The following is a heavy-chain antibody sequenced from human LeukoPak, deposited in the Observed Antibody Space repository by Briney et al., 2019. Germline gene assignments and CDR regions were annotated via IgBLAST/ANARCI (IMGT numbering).Heavy chain of an antibody. D-gene: IGHD2-2*01. Sequence: GESLQISCKGSGYSFTSYWIGWVRQMPGKGLEWMGIIYAGDSDTRYSPSFQGQVTISVDKSISTAYLQWSSLQGSDTAMYYCARAIGTSQFYFYYGMDVWGQGTTVTVSS. CDR3: ARAIGTSQFYFYYGMDV. J-gene: IGHJ6*02. V-gene: IGHV5-51*01. CDR1: GYSFTSYW. CDR2: IYAGDSDT.